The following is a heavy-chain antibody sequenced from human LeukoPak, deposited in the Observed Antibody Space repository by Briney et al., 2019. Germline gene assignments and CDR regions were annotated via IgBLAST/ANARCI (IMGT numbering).Heavy chain of an antibody. CDR3: ASEIGPRQLHLWGSAFDY. D-gene: IGHD5-18*01. CDR2: INPSGGSP. Sequence: ASVKVSCTASGYTFTNYYMHWVRQAPGQGLEWMGIINPSGGSPSYAQKFQGRVTMTRDTSTSTVYMELSSLRSEDTAVYYCASEIGPRQLHLWGSAFDYWGQGTLVTVSS. V-gene: IGHV1-46*01. J-gene: IGHJ4*02. CDR1: GYTFTNYY.